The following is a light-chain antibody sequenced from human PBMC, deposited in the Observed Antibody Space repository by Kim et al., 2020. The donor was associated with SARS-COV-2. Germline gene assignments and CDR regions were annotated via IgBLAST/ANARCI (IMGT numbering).Light chain of an antibody. Sequence: VSPRQTASITCSGDKLGDKYVCWYQQKPGQSPVRVIYEDSRRPSGIPERFLGSNSGNTATLTISGTQAMDEADYYCQAWDSSTGVFGGGTQLTVL. J-gene: IGLJ3*02. CDR2: EDS. V-gene: IGLV3-1*01. CDR1: KLGDKY. CDR3: QAWDSSTGV.